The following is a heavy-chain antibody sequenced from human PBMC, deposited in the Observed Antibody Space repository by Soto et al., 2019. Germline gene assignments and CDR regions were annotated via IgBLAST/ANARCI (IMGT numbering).Heavy chain of an antibody. CDR2: ISSSSSYI. D-gene: IGHD3-16*01. Sequence: GGSLRLSCAASGFTFSSYSMNWVRQAPGKGLEWVSSISSSSSYIYYADSVKGRFTISRDNAKNSLYLQMNSLRAEDTAVYYCARELYYDYIWGISGDAFDIWGQGTMVTVSS. CDR1: GFTFSSYS. J-gene: IGHJ3*02. V-gene: IGHV3-21*01. CDR3: ARELYYDYIWGISGDAFDI.